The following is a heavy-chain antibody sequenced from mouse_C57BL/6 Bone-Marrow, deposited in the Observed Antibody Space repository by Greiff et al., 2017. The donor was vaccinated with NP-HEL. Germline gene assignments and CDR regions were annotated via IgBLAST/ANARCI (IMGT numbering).Heavy chain of an antibody. J-gene: IGHJ2*01. CDR2: ISGGGGNT. D-gene: IGHD2-5*01. V-gene: IGHV5-9*01. CDR3: ARHAIVTRVYFDY. CDR1: GFTFTSYT. Sequence: EVQLVESGGGLVKPGGSLKLSCAASGFTFTSYTMSWVRQTPEKRLEWVATISGGGGNTYYPDSVKGRFTISRDNAKNTLYLQMSSLRSEDTALYYCARHAIVTRVYFDYWGQGTTLTVSS.